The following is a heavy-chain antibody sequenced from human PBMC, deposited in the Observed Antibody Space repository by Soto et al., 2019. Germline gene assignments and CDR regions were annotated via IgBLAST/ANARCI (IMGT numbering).Heavy chain of an antibody. V-gene: IGHV1-18*01. D-gene: IGHD2-15*01. CDR1: GYTFTSYG. CDR3: AACSGGSCYLEYFQH. CDR2: ISPYNGNR. Sequence: ASVKVSCKASGYTFTSYGISWVRQAPGQGLEWMGWISPYNGNRNYAQNLQGRVTMTTDTSTSTAYMDLRSLRSDDTAVYYCAACSGGSCYLEYFQHWGQGTRVTVSS. J-gene: IGHJ1*01.